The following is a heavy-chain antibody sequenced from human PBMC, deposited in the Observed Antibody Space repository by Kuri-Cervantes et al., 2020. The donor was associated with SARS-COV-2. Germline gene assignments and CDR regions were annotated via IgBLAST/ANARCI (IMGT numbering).Heavy chain of an antibody. J-gene: IGHJ4*02. V-gene: IGHV3-15*01. Sequence: GESLKISCAASGFTFSNAWMSWVRQAPGKGLEWVGRIKSKTDGGKTDYAAPVKGRFTISRDDSKNTLYLQMNSLKTEDTAVYYCARDGPLPGPGTAYWGQGTLVTVSS. D-gene: IGHD2-2*01. CDR3: ARDGPLPGPGTAY. CDR1: GFTFSNAW. CDR2: IKSKTDGGKT.